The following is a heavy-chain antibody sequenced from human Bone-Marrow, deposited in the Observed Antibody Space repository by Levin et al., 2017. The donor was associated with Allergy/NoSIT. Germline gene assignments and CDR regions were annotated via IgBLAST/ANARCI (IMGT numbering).Heavy chain of an antibody. J-gene: IGHJ4*02. CDR3: ARRVVYSGKTSHFDC. CDR2: MYSGGST. CDR1: GFTVSTKY. Sequence: GGSLRLSCAASGFTVSTKYMSWVRQAPGKGLEWVSVMYSGGSTYYADSVKGRFTISRDDSKNTLYLQMNSLRAEDTAMYYCARRVVYSGKTSHFDCWGQGTLVTVSS. V-gene: IGHV3-53*01. D-gene: IGHD5-12*01.